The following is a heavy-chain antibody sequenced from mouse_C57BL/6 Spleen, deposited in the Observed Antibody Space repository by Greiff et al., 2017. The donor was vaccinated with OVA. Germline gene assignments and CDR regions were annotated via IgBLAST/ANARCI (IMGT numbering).Heavy chain of an antibody. CDR2: IYPGDGDT. CDR1: GYAFSSSW. J-gene: IGHJ3*01. V-gene: IGHV1-82*01. D-gene: IGHD3-2*02. CDR3: AKGSSGRGWFAY. Sequence: QVQLKESGPELVKPGASVKISCKASGYAFSSSWMNWVKQRPGKGLEWIGRIYPGDGDTNYNGKFKGKATLTADKSSSTAYMQLSSLTSEDSAVYVCAKGSSGRGWFAYWGQGTLVTVSA.